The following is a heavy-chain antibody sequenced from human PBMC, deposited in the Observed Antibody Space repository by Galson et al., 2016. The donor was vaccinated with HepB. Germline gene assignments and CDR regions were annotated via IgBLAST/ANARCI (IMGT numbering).Heavy chain of an antibody. D-gene: IGHD3-10*01. J-gene: IGHJ3*02. CDR3: AKVVGRFGSGGDAFDI. Sequence: SLRLSCAASGFSFSTSGMSWVRQTPGRGLEWVSGITGSGDATHYADSVRGRFTISRDNSKNTLYLQINSLRAEDTAVYYCAKVVGRFGSGGDAFDIWGQGTMVTVSS. CDR2: ITGSGDAT. V-gene: IGHV3-23*01. CDR1: GFSFSTSG.